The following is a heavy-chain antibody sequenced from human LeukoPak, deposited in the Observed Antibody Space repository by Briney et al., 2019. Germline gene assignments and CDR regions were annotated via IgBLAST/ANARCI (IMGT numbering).Heavy chain of an antibody. Sequence: AETLSLSCAVSGYSINSGYYWGWIRQPPGKRLEWIGNIYPSGYTYYNPSLKSRVTISVDTSTNHFSLKLWSVTAADTAVYYCARWVVDAAMVDDWGQGTPVTVSS. J-gene: IGHJ4*02. D-gene: IGHD5-18*01. CDR3: ARWVVDAAMVDD. CDR2: IYPSGYT. CDR1: GYSINSGYY. V-gene: IGHV4-38-2*01.